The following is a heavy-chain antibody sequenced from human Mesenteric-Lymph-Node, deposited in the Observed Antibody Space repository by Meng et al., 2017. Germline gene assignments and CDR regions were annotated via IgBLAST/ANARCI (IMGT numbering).Heavy chain of an antibody. J-gene: IGHJ4*02. CDR3: ASGRKYCSSTSCYGQFDY. V-gene: IGHV4-34*01. CDR1: GGALSGYY. CDR2: INHSGST. D-gene: IGHD2-2*01. Sequence: VHVKLCGAGLLKPCEPLSLTCAVYGGALSGYYWSWIRQPPGKGLEWIGEINHSGSTNYNPSLKSRVTISVDKSKNQFSLKLSSVTAADTAVYYCASGRKYCSSTSCYGQFDYWGQGTLVTVSS.